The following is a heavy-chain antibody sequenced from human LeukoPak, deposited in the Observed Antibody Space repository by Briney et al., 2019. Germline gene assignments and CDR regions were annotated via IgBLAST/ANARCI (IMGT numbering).Heavy chain of an antibody. Sequence: SETLSLTCTVPGGSITDYYWTWIRQPPGRALEWIGYIYYSGSTNYNPSLKSRVTMSADTSKNQLSLKLSYVTAADTAVYYCAREVTYHYDKWGQGILVTVSS. CDR3: AREVTYHYDK. J-gene: IGHJ4*02. V-gene: IGHV4-59*01. D-gene: IGHD3-22*01. CDR2: IYYSGST. CDR1: GGSITDYY.